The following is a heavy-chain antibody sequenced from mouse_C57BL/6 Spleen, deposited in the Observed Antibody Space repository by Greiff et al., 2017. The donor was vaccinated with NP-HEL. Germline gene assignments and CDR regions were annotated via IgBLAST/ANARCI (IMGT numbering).Heavy chain of an antibody. V-gene: IGHV3-6*01. CDR2: ISYDGSN. D-gene: IGHD1-1*01. J-gene: IGHJ3*01. CDR1: GYSITSGYY. Sequence: EVQLQESGPGLVKPSQSLSLTCSVTGYSITSGYYWNWIRQFPGNKLEWMGYISYDGSNNYNPSLKNRISIPRDTSKNQFFLKLNSVTTEDTATYYCASPFYYGSSPWFAYWGQGTLVTVSA. CDR3: ASPFYYGSSPWFAY.